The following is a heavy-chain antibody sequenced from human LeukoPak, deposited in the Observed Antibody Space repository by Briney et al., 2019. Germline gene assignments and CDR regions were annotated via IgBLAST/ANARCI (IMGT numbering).Heavy chain of an antibody. V-gene: IGHV3-21*01. CDR1: GFTFSSYS. Sequence: GGSLRLSCAASGFTFSSYSMNWVRQAPGKGLEWVSSISSSSSYIYYADSVKGRFTISRDNAKNSLYLQMNSLRAEDTAVYYCARDNSNYATNWFDPWGQGTLVTVSS. CDR2: ISSSSSYI. J-gene: IGHJ5*02. CDR3: ARDNSNYATNWFDP. D-gene: IGHD4-11*01.